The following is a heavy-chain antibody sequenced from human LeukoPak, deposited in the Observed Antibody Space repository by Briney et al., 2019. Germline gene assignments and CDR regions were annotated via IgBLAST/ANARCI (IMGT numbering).Heavy chain of an antibody. CDR1: GFSFSSYA. Sequence: PGGSLRLSCAASGFSFSSYAMSWVRQAPGKGLEWVSAISSGGATFYADSVKGRLTISRDNSKNTLYLQMNSLRAEDTAVYYCAPDRGLVRYFNSWGQGTLVTVSS. D-gene: IGHD3-10*01. J-gene: IGHJ4*02. CDR3: APDRGLVRYFNS. CDR2: ISSGGAT. V-gene: IGHV3-23*01.